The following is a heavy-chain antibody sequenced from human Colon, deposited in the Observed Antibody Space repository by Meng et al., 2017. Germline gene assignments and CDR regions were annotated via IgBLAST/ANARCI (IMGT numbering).Heavy chain of an antibody. J-gene: IGHJ1*01. CDR1: GYTFTSYY. Sequence: ASVKVSCKASGYTFTSYYMHWVRQAPGQGLEWRGIINPSGGNTGYPQKFQGRVTMTRDTSTSTVYMELSSLTSEDTAVYYCAASGSNWARYLHHWGQGTLVTVSS. CDR3: AASGSNWARYLHH. D-gene: IGHD1-26*01. CDR2: INPSGGNT. V-gene: IGHV1-46*01.